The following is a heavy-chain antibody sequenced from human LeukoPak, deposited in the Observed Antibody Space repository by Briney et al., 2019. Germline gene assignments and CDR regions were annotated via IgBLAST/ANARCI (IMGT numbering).Heavy chain of an antibody. CDR2: MNPNSGGT. CDR1: GYTFTSYD. CDR3: ARVPHMVRGDWSFDY. V-gene: IGHV1-2*02. D-gene: IGHD3-10*01. Sequence: ASVKVSCKASGYTFTSYDINWVRQATGQGLEWMGWMNPNSGGTNYAQKFQGRVTMTRDTSISTAYMELSRLRSDDTAVYYCARVPHMVRGDWSFDYWGQGTLVTVSS. J-gene: IGHJ4*02.